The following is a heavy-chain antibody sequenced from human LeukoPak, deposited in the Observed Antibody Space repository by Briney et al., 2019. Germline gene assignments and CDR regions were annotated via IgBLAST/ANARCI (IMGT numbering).Heavy chain of an antibody. CDR3: ARAHSSGYYY. D-gene: IGHD3-22*01. Sequence: SETLSLTCAVYGGSFSGYYWSWIRRPPGKGLEWIGEINHSGSTNYNPSLKSRVTISVDTSKNQFSLKLSSVTAADTAVYYCARAHSSGYYYWGQGTLVTVSS. CDR2: INHSGST. J-gene: IGHJ4*02. CDR1: GGSFSGYY. V-gene: IGHV4-34*01.